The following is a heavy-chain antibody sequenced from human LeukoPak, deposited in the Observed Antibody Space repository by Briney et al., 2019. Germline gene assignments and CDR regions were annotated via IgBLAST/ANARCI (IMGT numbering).Heavy chain of an antibody. D-gene: IGHD1-14*01. Sequence: PGGSLRLSCAASGFTLSSYWMSWVRQAPGKGLEWVANINQDVSEINYVDSVKGRFTISRDNGKNSLYLQMNSLRAEDTAVYYCARDLRNDSSFSPIDYWGQGTLVTVSS. CDR2: INQDVSEI. CDR3: ARDLRNDSSFSPIDY. J-gene: IGHJ4*02. CDR1: GFTLSSYW. V-gene: IGHV3-7*01.